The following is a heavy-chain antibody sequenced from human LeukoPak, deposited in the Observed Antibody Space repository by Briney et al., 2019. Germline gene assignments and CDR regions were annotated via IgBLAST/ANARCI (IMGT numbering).Heavy chain of an antibody. V-gene: IGHV4-59*01. J-gene: IGHJ3*02. CDR1: GGSISSYY. CDR3: ARDSRITMIPPYKDAFDI. D-gene: IGHD3-22*01. Sequence: SETLSLTCTVSGGSISSYYWSWIRQPPGKGLEWIGYIYYSGSTNYNPSLKSRVTISVDTSKNQFSLKLSSATAADTAVYYCARDSRITMIPPYKDAFDIWGQGTMVTVSS. CDR2: IYYSGST.